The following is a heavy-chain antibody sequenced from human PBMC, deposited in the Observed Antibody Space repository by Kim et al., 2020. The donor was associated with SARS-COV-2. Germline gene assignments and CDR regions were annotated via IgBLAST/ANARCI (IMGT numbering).Heavy chain of an antibody. Sequence: NSSLKKRITISIDVSKNQFSLKLSSVTAADTAVYYCARDYFDSSGQGAFDVWGQGAMVTVSS. CDR3: ARDYFDSSGQGAFDV. D-gene: IGHD3-22*01. J-gene: IGHJ3*01. V-gene: IGHV4-39*07.